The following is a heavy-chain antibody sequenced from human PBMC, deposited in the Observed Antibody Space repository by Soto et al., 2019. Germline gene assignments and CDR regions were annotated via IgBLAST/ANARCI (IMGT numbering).Heavy chain of an antibody. J-gene: IGHJ3*02. CDR1: GYTFTSYG. V-gene: IGHV1-18*01. D-gene: IGHD6-19*01. CDR2: ISAYNGNT. CDR3: ARAEQWLVYGEDAFDI. Sequence: GASVKVSCKASGYTFTSYGISWVRQAPGQGLEWMGWISAYNGNTNYAQKLQGRVTMTTDTSTSTAYMELRSLRSDDTAVYYCARAEQWLVYGEDAFDIWGQGTMVTVSS.